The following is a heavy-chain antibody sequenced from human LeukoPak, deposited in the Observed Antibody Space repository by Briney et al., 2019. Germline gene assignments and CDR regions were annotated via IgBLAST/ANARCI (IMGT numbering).Heavy chain of an antibody. CDR1: GFTFSDYY. CDR2: ISSSGSTI. J-gene: IGHJ4*02. D-gene: IGHD3-3*01. Sequence: GGSLRLSCAASGFTFSDYYMSWIRQAPGKGLEWVSYISSSGSTIYYADSVKGRFTISRDNAKNSLYLQMNSLRAEDTAVYYCARVTLRFLEWLLYLDYWGQGTLVTVSS. V-gene: IGHV3-11*04. CDR3: ARVTLRFLEWLLYLDY.